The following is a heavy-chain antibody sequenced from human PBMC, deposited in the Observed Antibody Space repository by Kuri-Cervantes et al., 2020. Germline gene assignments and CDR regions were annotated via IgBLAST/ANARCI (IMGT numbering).Heavy chain of an antibody. V-gene: IGHV3-11*01. CDR2: ISSSGSTI. J-gene: IGHJ4*02. CDR1: GFTFSDYY. D-gene: IGHD3-10*01. CDR3: ARGGRGEDYFDY. Sequence: GESLKISCAASGFTFSDYYMSWIRQAPGKGLEWVSYISSSGSTIYYADSVKGRFTISRDNAKNSLYLQVNSLRAEDTAVYYCARGGRGEDYFDYWGQGTLVTVSS.